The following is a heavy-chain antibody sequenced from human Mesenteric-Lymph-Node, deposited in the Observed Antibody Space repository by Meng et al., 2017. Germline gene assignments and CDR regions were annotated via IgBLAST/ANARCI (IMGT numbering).Heavy chain of an antibody. J-gene: IGHJ5*02. D-gene: IGHD6-19*01. V-gene: IGHV3-23*01. CDR3: AKCTVNKVHSSGWCNWFDP. CDR1: GFTFSSYA. CDR2: IWPSGGAA. Sequence: GESLKISCAASGFTFSSYAMSWVRQAPGKGLECVSAIWPSGGAAFYSDSVKGRFTISRDNSRNTVYLQMNSLKAADTGVYYCAKCTVNKVHSSGWCNWFDPWGQGTLVTVSS.